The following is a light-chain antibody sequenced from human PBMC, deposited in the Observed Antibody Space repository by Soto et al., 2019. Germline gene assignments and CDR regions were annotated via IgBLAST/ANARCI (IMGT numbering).Light chain of an antibody. V-gene: IGKV3-15*01. Sequence: EIVMTQSPATLYVSPGERATLSCRASQSVSSNLAWYQQKPGQAPRLLISGASTRATCIPARFSGSGSGTAFTLTISSLQSEEFAVYYCQQYNNWPPITFGQGTRLEIK. CDR2: GAS. J-gene: IGKJ5*01. CDR1: QSVSSN. CDR3: QQYNNWPPIT.